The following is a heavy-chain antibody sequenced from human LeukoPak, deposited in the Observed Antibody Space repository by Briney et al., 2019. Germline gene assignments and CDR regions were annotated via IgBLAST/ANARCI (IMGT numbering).Heavy chain of an antibody. CDR1: GYTFTSYY. CDR3: ARGRDYDFWSGYYTFDY. J-gene: IGHJ4*02. CDR2: INPNSGGT. Sequence: ASVKVSCKASGYTFTSYYMHWVRQAPGQGLEWMGWINPNSGGTNYAQKFQGRVTMTRDTSISTAYMELSRLRSDDTAVYYCARGRDYDFWSGYYTFDYWGQGTLVTVSS. D-gene: IGHD3-3*01. V-gene: IGHV1-2*02.